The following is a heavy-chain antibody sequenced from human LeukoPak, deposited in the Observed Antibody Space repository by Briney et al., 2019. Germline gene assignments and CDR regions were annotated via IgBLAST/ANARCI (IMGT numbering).Heavy chain of an antibody. J-gene: IGHJ5*02. CDR3: ARDSSGWYHWFDP. D-gene: IGHD6-19*01. CDR1: GGSISSYY. Sequence: SETLSLTCTVPGGSISSYYWSWIRQPPGKGLEWIGYIYYSGNTNYNPSLKSRVTISVDTSKNQFSLKLSSVTAADTAVYYCARDSSGWYHWFDPWGQGILVTVSS. V-gene: IGHV4-59*01. CDR2: IYYSGNT.